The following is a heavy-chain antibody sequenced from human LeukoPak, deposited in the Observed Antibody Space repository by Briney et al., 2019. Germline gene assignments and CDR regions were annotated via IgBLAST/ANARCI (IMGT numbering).Heavy chain of an antibody. CDR1: GGSFSGYY. CDR2: INHSGST. Sequence: PSETLSLTCAVYGGSFSGYYWSWIRQPPGKGLEWLGEINHSGSTNYNPSLKSRVTISVDTSKNPFSLKLSSVNAADTAVYYCARGRLYCSSTSCYRPFDYWGQGTLVTVSS. V-gene: IGHV4-34*01. J-gene: IGHJ4*02. D-gene: IGHD2-2*01. CDR3: ARGRLYCSSTSCYRPFDY.